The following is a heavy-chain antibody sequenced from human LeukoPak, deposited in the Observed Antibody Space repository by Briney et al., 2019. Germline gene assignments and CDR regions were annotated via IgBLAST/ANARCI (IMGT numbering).Heavy chain of an antibody. D-gene: IGHD5-18*01. CDR1: GFTFSSYS. CDR2: IYSGGST. CDR3: ARDESSYGSFDY. J-gene: IGHJ4*02. Sequence: PGGSLRLSCAASGFTFSSYSMNWVRQAPGKGLEWVSVIYSGGSTYYADSVKGRFTISRDNSKNTLYLQMNSLRAEDTAVYYCARDESSYGSFDYWGQGTLVTVSS. V-gene: IGHV3-66*01.